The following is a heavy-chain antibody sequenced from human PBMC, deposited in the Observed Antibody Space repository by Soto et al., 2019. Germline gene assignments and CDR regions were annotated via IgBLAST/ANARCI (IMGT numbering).Heavy chain of an antibody. D-gene: IGHD2-15*01. CDR1: GFTFSSYG. CDR3: AKDGGTDCSGGSCYSGPYNWFDP. V-gene: IGHV3-30*18. J-gene: IGHJ5*02. CDR2: ISYDGSNK. Sequence: GGSLRLSCAASGFTFSSYGMHWVRQAPGKGLEWVAVISYDGSNKYYADSVKGRFTISRDNSKNTLYLQMNSLRAEDTAVYYCAKDGGTDCSGGSCYSGPYNWFDPWGQGTLVTVSS.